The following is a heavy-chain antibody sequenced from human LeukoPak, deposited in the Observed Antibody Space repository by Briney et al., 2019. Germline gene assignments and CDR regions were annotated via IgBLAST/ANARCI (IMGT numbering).Heavy chain of an antibody. CDR3: AAYDSSGYSTKYFQH. Sequence: PGGSLRLSCAASGITFSSYGMHWVRQAPGKGLLWVSRINSDGSSTSYADYVKGRFTISRDNAKNTLYLQMNSLRAEDTAVYYCAAYDSSGYSTKYFQHWGQGTLVTVSS. CDR2: INSDGSST. CDR1: GITFSSYG. J-gene: IGHJ1*01. D-gene: IGHD3-22*01. V-gene: IGHV3-74*01.